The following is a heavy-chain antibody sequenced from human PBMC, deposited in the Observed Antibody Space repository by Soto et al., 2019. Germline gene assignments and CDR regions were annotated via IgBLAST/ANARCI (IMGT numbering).Heavy chain of an antibody. CDR3: ARIHWTQSSLDY. CDR2: VTHTGTA. V-gene: IGHV4-30-2*01. Sequence: QLQLQESGSRLVKPSETLSLTCAVSGGSIVSGAYSLSWIRPPPGKGLEWLGYVTHTGTAYSIPSLNGRLTLSVDSSQTQFSLKLTSVTAADSAGYYCARIHWTQSSLDYWGRGILVTVSS. CDR1: GGSIVSGAYS. D-gene: IGHD6-19*01. J-gene: IGHJ4*02.